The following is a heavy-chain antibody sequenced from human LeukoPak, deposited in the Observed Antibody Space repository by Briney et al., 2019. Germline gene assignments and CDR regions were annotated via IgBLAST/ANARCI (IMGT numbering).Heavy chain of an antibody. CDR1: GYSISSGYY. CDR2: IYHSGST. J-gene: IGHJ5*02. CDR3: ARMAYYGSGSSKWFDP. Sequence: SETLSLTCTVSGYSISSGYYWGWIRQPPGQGLEWIGSIYHSGSTYYNPSLKSRVTISVDTSKNQFSLKLSSVTAADTAVYYCARMAYYGSGSSKWFDPWGQGTLVTVSS. D-gene: IGHD3-10*01. V-gene: IGHV4-38-2*02.